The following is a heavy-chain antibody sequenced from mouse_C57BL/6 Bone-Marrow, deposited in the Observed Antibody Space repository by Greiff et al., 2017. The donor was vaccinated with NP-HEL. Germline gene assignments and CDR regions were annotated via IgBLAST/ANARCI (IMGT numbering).Heavy chain of an antibody. J-gene: IGHJ2*01. Sequence: VQLQQPGAELVKPGASVKMSCKASGYTFTSYWITWVKQRPGQGLEWIGDIYPGSGSANYNEKFKSKATLTVDTSSSTAYMQLSSLTSEDSAVYYCARRGYGSSLYYFDYWGQGTTLTVSS. CDR2: IYPGSGSA. CDR3: ARRGYGSSLYYFDY. D-gene: IGHD1-1*01. V-gene: IGHV1-55*01. CDR1: GYTFTSYW.